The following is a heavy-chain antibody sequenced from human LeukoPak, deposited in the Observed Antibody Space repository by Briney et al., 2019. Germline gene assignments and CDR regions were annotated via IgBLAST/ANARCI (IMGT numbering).Heavy chain of an antibody. V-gene: IGHV4-38-2*01. CDR1: GYSISSGYY. CDR3: ARQPSNYDYVWGSYRTHLNFDY. Sequence: SETLPLTCAVSGYSISSGYYWGWIRPPPGKGLEWIGSIYHSGSADYNPSLKSRVTISVDTSKNQFSLKLSSVTAADTAVYYCARQPSNYDYVWGSYRTHLNFDYWGQGTLVTVSS. D-gene: IGHD3-16*02. CDR2: IYHSGSA. J-gene: IGHJ4*02.